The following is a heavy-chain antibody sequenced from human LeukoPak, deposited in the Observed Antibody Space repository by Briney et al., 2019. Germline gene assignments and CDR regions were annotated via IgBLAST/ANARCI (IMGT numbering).Heavy chain of an antibody. CDR1: GGSISSGGYY. CDR2: IYYSGST. V-gene: IGHV4-31*03. Sequence: SQTLSLTCTVSGGSISSGGYYWSWIRQHPGKGLEWIGYIYYSGSTYYNPSLKSRVTISVDTSKNQFSLKLSSVTAADTAVYYCARVGKITMVRGDHTPPPFDYWGQGTLVTVSS. J-gene: IGHJ4*02. D-gene: IGHD3-10*01. CDR3: ARVGKITMVRGDHTPPPFDY.